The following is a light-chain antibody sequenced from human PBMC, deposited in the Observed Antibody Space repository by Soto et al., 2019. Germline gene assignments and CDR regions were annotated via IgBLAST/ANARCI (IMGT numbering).Light chain of an antibody. V-gene: IGKV1-39*01. CDR1: QNINNF. CDR2: AAS. Sequence: IQMTESSSSMSASVGYRVTITCRASQNINNFLNWYQQKPGKAPELLIYAASSLQSGVPSRFSGSGSGTDFTLTISSLQTADFATYYCQQSYSTPPITFCQGTRLEI. J-gene: IGKJ5*01. CDR3: QQSYSTPPIT.